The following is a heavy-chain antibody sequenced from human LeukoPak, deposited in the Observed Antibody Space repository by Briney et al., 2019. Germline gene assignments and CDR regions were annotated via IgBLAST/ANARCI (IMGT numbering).Heavy chain of an antibody. D-gene: IGHD3-16*01. J-gene: IGHJ6*03. Sequence: GGSLRLSCAASGFTFSSHAMSWVRQAPGKGLEWVSAISGSGGSTYYADSVKGRFTISRDNSKNTLYLQMNSLRAEDTAVYYCAKARYDYYYYYMDVWGKGTTVTISS. CDR1: GFTFSSHA. V-gene: IGHV3-23*01. CDR2: ISGSGGST. CDR3: AKARYDYYYYYMDV.